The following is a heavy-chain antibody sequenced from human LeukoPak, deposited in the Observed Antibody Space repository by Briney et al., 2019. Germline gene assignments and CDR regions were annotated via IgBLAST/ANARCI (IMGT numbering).Heavy chain of an antibody. CDR1: GHSLTALS. V-gene: IGHV1-24*01. J-gene: IGHJ4*02. CDR2: FDPEDGET. D-gene: IGHD5-18*01. Sequence: ASVKVSCKVSGHSLTALSMHWVRQAPGKGLEWMGGFDPEDGETTYAQTFQDRVTMTEDTSTDTVYMELSSLTSEDTAVFYCASTWRWIQPRYDYWGQGTLVTVSS. CDR3: ASTWRWIQPRYDY.